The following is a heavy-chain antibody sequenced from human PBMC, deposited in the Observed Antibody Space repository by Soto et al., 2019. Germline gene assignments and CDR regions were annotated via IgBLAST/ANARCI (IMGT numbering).Heavy chain of an antibody. Sequence: EVQLLESGGGLVQPGGSLRLSCAASGFTFSSYAMSWVRQAPGKGLEWVSAISGSGGSTYYADYVKGRFTISRDNSKNTPYLQMNRLRAEDKAVYYCAKTTTTLWFGELSPYYYTMGVWGKGTTVTFSS. J-gene: IGHJ6*03. CDR2: ISGSGGST. CDR1: GFTFSSYA. V-gene: IGHV3-23*01. CDR3: AKTTTTLWFGELSPYYYTMGV. D-gene: IGHD3-10*01.